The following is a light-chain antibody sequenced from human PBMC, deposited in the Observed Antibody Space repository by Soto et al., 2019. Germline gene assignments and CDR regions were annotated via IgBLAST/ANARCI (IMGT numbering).Light chain of an antibody. Sequence: EIVLTQSPGTLSLSPGERATLSCRASQSVSSNYLAWYQQKPGQAPRLLIYGASSRATGIPDRFSGSGSGTDFTLTISRLEPEDFAVYYCQQYGSPPTYTFGQGTKLEIK. CDR3: QQYGSPPTYT. CDR2: GAS. CDR1: QSVSSNY. V-gene: IGKV3-20*01. J-gene: IGKJ2*01.